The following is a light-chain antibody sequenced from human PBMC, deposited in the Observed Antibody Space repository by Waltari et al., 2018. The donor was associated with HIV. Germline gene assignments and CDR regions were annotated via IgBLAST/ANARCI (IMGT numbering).Light chain of an antibody. CDR1: QTISNW. CDR3: QQYRSYSPWT. J-gene: IGKJ1*01. Sequence: DVQMTQSPSTVSASIGDRVTITCRASQTISNWLAWYQQKPGKAPNLLIYQASNLESGVPSRFRGSGSGTEFTLIIANLQAEDSATYYCQQYRSYSPWTFGQGTKVE. CDR2: QAS. V-gene: IGKV1-5*03.